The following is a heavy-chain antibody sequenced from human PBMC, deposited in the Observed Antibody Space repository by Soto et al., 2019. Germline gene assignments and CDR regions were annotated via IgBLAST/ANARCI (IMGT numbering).Heavy chain of an antibody. D-gene: IGHD2-21*02. CDR2: IKQDGREK. J-gene: IGHJ6*02. V-gene: IGHV3-7*03. Sequence: PGRSLSPSGAAYGFSSSSYWMSWVRHAPGEGLEWVANIKQDGREKYYVDSTKGRFTISRDNAKNSLYLQMNSLRAEDTAVYYCAGIEVTGGNSVNYYYYGMDVWGQGTTVTVSS. CDR3: AGIEVTGGNSVNYYYYGMDV. CDR1: GFSSSSYW.